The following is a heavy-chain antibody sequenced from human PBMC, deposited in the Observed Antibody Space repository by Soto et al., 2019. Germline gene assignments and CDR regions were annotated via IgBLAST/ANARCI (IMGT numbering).Heavy chain of an antibody. CDR2: ISSSSYI. CDR1: GFTFSSYS. J-gene: IGHJ4*02. D-gene: IGHD2-2*01. CDR3: ARGGVPAATDY. V-gene: IGHV3-21*01. Sequence: GSLRLSCAASGFTFSSYSMNWVRQAPGKGLEWVSSISSSSYIYYADSVKGRFTISRDNAKNSLYLQMNSLRAEDTAVYYCARGGVPAATDYWGQGTLVTVSS.